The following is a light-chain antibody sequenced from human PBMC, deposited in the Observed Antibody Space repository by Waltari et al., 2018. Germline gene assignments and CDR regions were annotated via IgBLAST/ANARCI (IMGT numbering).Light chain of an antibody. Sequence: QSVLTQPPSASGTPGQRVTISCSGRNSNIGRNPVNWYHQLPGAAPKLLIYSRSQRPSGVPDRFSGSKSGTSASLAISGLQSEDEADYYGAAWDDSLNAYLFGGGTKLTVL. CDR3: AAWDDSLNAYL. CDR1: NSNIGRNP. V-gene: IGLV1-44*01. J-gene: IGLJ2*01. CDR2: SRS.